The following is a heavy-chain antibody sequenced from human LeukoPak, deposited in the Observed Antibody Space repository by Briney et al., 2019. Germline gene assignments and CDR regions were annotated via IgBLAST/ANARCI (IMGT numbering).Heavy chain of an antibody. D-gene: IGHD2-15*01. CDR1: GFTFSSYS. CDR2: ISSSSSYI. CDR3: ARAYCSGGSCYPFDY. Sequence: PGGSLRVSCAVSGFTFSSYSMNWVRQAPGKGLEWDSSISSSSSYIYYADSVKGRFTISRDNAKNSLYLEMNSLRAEDTAVYYCARAYCSGGSCYPFDYWGQGTLVTVSS. J-gene: IGHJ4*02. V-gene: IGHV3-21*01.